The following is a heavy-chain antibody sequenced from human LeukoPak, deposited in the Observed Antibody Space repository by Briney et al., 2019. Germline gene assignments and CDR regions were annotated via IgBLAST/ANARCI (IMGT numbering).Heavy chain of an antibody. CDR1: GFTFSSYA. D-gene: IGHD6-13*01. CDR3: ARRSIAAAGILDY. CDR2: ISYDGSNK. J-gene: IGHJ4*02. Sequence: PGGSLRLSCAASGFTFSSYAMHWVRQAPGKGLEWVAVISYDGSNKYYADSVKGRFTISRDNSKNTLYLQMNSLRAEDTAVYYCARRSIAAAGILDYWGQGTLVTVSS. V-gene: IGHV3-30-3*01.